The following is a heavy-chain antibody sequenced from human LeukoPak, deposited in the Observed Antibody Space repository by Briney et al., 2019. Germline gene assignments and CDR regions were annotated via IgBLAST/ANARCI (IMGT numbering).Heavy chain of an antibody. Sequence: SETLSLTCTVSGGSISSSSYYWGWIRQPPGKGLEWIGSIYYSGSTYYNPSLKSRVTISVDTSKNQFSLKLSSVTAADTAVYYCAKGYQAWSYYMDVWGKGTTVTVSS. J-gene: IGHJ6*03. V-gene: IGHV4-39*01. CDR3: AKGYQAWSYYMDV. D-gene: IGHD2-2*01. CDR1: GGSISSSSYY. CDR2: IYYSGST.